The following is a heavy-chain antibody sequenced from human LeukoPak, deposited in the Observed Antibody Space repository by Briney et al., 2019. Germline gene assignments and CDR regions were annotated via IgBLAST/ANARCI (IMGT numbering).Heavy chain of an antibody. V-gene: IGHV4-61*05. CDR3: ARGALLWFGDRMGYYFDY. CDR1: GGSISSSSYY. Sequence: SETLSLTCTVSGGSISSSSYYWGWIRQPPGKGLEWIGFIYYSGNTNYNPSLKSRVTISVDTSKNQFSLKLSSMTAADTAVYYCARGALLWFGDRMGYYFDYWGQGTLLTVSS. J-gene: IGHJ4*02. CDR2: IYYSGNT. D-gene: IGHD3-10*01.